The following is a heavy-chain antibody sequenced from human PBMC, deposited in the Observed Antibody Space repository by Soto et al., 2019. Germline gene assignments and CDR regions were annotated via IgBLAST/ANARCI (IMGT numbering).Heavy chain of an antibody. CDR2: VPHSGST. D-gene: IGHD3-10*01. CDR3: ARDYLRALDY. V-gene: IGHV4-59*01. CDR1: GASISSNY. Sequence: QVQLQESGPGLVKPSETLSLTCTVSGASISSNYWSWIRQPPGKGLEWIGYVPHSGSTNYNPSLTSRVTISRDTSTTQLSLRLSSVTAADTAVYYCARDYLRALDYWGHGTLVIDSS. J-gene: IGHJ4*01.